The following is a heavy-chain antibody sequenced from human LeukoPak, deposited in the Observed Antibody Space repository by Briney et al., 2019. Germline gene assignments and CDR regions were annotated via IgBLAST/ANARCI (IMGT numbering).Heavy chain of an antibody. V-gene: IGHV1-46*01. CDR1: GYTFTSNY. CDR3: ARMDMDPAMVTNYLDH. J-gene: IGHJ4*02. CDR2: IHPSGTSA. D-gene: IGHD5-18*01. Sequence: ASVKISCKASGYTFTSNYMHWVRQAPGQGLEWMGVIHPSGTSANYAQKFQGRVTMTKDTSASTVYIELSSLRSGDTAVYYCARMDMDPAMVTNYLDHWGQGTLVTVSS.